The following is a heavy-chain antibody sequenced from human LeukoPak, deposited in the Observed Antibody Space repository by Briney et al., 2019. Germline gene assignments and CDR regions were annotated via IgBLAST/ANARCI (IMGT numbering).Heavy chain of an antibody. CDR3: ARVRGFSSSWEIDY. CDR2: IYTSGST. Sequence: PSETLSLTCTVSARSISSYYWSWIRQPAGKGLEWIGRIYTSGSTNYHPSLKSRVTMSVDTSKNQFSLKLSSVAGADTAVYYCARVRGFSSSWEIDYWGQGTLVTVSS. J-gene: IGHJ4*02. CDR1: ARSISSYY. V-gene: IGHV4-4*07. D-gene: IGHD6-13*01.